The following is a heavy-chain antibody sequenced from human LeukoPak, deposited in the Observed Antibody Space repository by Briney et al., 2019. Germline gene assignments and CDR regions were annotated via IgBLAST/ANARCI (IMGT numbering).Heavy chain of an antibody. CDR2: IYTSGST. J-gene: IGHJ4*02. D-gene: IGHD3-22*01. CDR1: GGSISSSSYY. CDR3: ARGRGRRYYDSSGYLY. Sequence: SETLSLTCTVSGGSISSSSYYWSWIRQPAGKGLEWIGRIYTSGSTNYNPSLKSRVTISVDTSKNQFSLKLSSVTAADTAVYYCARGRGRRYYDSSGYLYWGQGTLVTVSS. V-gene: IGHV4-61*02.